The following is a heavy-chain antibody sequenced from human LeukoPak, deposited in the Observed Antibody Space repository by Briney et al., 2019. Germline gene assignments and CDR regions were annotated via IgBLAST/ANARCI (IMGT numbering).Heavy chain of an antibody. V-gene: IGHV3-74*01. Sequence: GSLRLSCAASGFTFSSYSMNWVRQAPGKGLVWVSRINSDGSSTSYADSVKGRFTISRDNAKNTLYLQMNSLRAEDTAVYYCARAPIFWYDSSGYYWDYWGQGTLVTVSS. CDR1: GFTFSSYS. J-gene: IGHJ4*02. D-gene: IGHD3-22*01. CDR3: ARAPIFWYDSSGYYWDY. CDR2: INSDGSST.